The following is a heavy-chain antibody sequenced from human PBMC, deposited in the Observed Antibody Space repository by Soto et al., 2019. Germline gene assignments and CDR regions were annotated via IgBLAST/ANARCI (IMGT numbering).Heavy chain of an antibody. CDR2: IRSKAYGGTT. J-gene: IGHJ4*02. V-gene: IGHV3-49*03. Sequence: GGSLRLSCTASGFTFGDYAMSWFRQAPGKGLEWVGFIRSKAYGGTTEYAASVKGRFTISRDDSKSIAYLQMNSLKTEDTAVYYCTRLSLGFGEFSFDYWGQGTLVTVSS. CDR1: GFTFGDYA. D-gene: IGHD3-10*01. CDR3: TRLSLGFGEFSFDY.